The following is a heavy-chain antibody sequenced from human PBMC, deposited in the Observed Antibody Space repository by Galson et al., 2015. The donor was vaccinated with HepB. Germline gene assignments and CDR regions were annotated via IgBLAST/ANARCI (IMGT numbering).Heavy chain of an antibody. D-gene: IGHD3-10*01. Sequence: SLRLSCAASGFIVDGSGMSWVRQAPGKGLEWVSGISASGGQTKYADSVKGRFTMSRGNSPNTVYLQMNSLRVDDSALYYCTRDSGWESAYWGQGTLVTVSS. CDR2: ISASGGQT. CDR1: GFIVDGSG. CDR3: TRDSGWESAY. J-gene: IGHJ4*02. V-gene: IGHV3-23*01.